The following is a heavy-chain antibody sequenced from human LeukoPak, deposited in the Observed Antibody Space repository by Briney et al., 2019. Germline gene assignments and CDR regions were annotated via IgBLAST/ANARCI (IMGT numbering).Heavy chain of an antibody. CDR2: ISYDGSNK. CDR1: GFTFSSYS. CDR3: ARDPSIAAAGTSDY. Sequence: GGSLRLSCAASGFTFSSYSMNWVRQAPGKGLEWVAVISYDGSNKYYADSVKGRFTISRDNAKNSLYLQMNSLRAEDTAVYYCARDPSIAAAGTSDYWGQGTLVTVSS. V-gene: IGHV3-30*03. D-gene: IGHD6-13*01. J-gene: IGHJ4*02.